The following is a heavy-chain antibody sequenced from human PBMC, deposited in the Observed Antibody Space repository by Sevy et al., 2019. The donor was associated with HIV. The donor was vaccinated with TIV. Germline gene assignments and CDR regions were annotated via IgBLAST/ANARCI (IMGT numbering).Heavy chain of an antibody. CDR2: IYYSGST. V-gene: IGHV4-39*01. Sequence: SETLSLTCTVSGGSISSSSYYWGWIRQPPGKGLEWIGSIYYSGSTYYNPSLKSRVTISVDTSKNQFSLKLSSVTAAETAVYYCARADMVVVVNLYYFDYWGQGTLVTVSS. J-gene: IGHJ4*02. CDR3: ARADMVVVVNLYYFDY. D-gene: IGHD3-22*01. CDR1: GGSISSSSYY.